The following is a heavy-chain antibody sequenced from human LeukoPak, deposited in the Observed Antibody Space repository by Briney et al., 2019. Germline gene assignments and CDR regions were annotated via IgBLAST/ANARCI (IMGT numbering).Heavy chain of an antibody. D-gene: IGHD3-9*01. Sequence: KPGGSLRLSCAASGFTFNKYSMNWVRQAPGKGLDSLSSISSSGNYIYYAESVQGRFTVSRDNAKNSVYLQMNSLRAEDTAVYYCATERLVRYVDWPYWGQRTLVTVSS. J-gene: IGHJ4*02. CDR3: ATERLVRYVDWPY. CDR2: ISSSGNYI. CDR1: GFTFNKYS. V-gene: IGHV3-21*01.